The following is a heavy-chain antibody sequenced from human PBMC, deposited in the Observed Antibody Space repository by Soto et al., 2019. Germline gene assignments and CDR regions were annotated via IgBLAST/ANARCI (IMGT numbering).Heavy chain of an antibody. J-gene: IGHJ6*03. V-gene: IGHV3-23*01. CDR3: AKRDSSSSYYYYYYMDV. Sequence: PGGSLRLSCAASGVTFSSYAMSWVRQAPGKGLEWVSAISGSGGSTYYADSVKGRFTISRDNSKNTLYLQMNSLRAEDTAVYYCAKRDSSSSYYYYYYMDVWGKGTTVTVSS. CDR1: GVTFSSYA. D-gene: IGHD6-6*01. CDR2: ISGSGGST.